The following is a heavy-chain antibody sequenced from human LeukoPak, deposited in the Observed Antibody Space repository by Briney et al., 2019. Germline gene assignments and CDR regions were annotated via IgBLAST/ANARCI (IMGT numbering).Heavy chain of an antibody. CDR2: VYMGGTT. D-gene: IGHD5-18*01. Sequence: PGGSLRLSCAASGFTVSTNYMNWVRQAPGKGLEWVSVVYMGGTTYYADSVKGRFTISRDSTKNTIYLQMNNLRAGDTAVYYCARGLLRDGYTYTYSFDYWGQGALVTVSS. J-gene: IGHJ4*02. CDR3: ARGLLRDGYTYTYSFDY. CDR1: GFTVSTNY. V-gene: IGHV3-66*01.